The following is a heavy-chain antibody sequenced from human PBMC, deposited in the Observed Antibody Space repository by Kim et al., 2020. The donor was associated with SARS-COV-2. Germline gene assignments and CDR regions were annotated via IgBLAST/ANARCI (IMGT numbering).Heavy chain of an antibody. CDR2: INSRGNTT. Sequence: GGSLRLSCAVSGFTFRSSAMTWVRQAPGKGLEWVSGINSRGNTTYYADSVKGRFTISRDNSKNILFLQMNSLRAEDTAVYYCANRLRGGFGELRYWGQGTLVTVSS. V-gene: IGHV3-23*05. CDR3: ANRLRGGFGELRY. D-gene: IGHD3-10*01. CDR1: GFTFRSSA. J-gene: IGHJ4*02.